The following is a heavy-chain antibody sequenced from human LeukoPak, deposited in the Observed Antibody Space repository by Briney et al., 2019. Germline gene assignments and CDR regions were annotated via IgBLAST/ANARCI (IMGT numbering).Heavy chain of an antibody. CDR1: GFTFSTFA. D-gene: IGHD2-8*02. V-gene: IGHV3-23*01. CDR3: ATYRQVLLPFES. Sequence: GGSLRLSCAASGFTFSTFAMIWVRQPPGKGLAWVSSIFPSGGEIHYAASVRGRFTISRDNSKSTLSLQMNSLRAEDTAIYYCATYRQVLLPFESWGQGTLVTVSS. J-gene: IGHJ4*02. CDR2: IFPSGGEI.